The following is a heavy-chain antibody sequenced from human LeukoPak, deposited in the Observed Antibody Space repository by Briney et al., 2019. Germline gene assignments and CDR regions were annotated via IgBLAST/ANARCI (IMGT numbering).Heavy chain of an antibody. D-gene: IGHD3-3*01. CDR3: ARDPVLGPYDFWSGSDAFDI. CDR2: INPNSGNT. Sequence: ASVKASCKASGYTFTGYYMHWVRQAPGQGLEWMGWINPNSGNTHYAQKFQDRVTMTRDTSISTAYMELRSLRSDDTAVYYCARDPVLGPYDFWSGSDAFDIWGQGTMVTVSS. CDR1: GYTFTGYY. V-gene: IGHV1-2*02. J-gene: IGHJ3*02.